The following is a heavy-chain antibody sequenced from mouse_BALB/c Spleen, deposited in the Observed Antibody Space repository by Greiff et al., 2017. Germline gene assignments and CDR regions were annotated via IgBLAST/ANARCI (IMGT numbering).Heavy chain of an antibody. J-gene: IGHJ3*01. CDR1: GYSFTSYW. D-gene: IGHD2-4*01. CDR2: IYPGNSDT. V-gene: IGHV1-5*01. CDR3: TDYDGAWFAY. Sequence: VQLQQSGTVLARPGASVKMSCKASGYSFTSYWMHWVKQRPGQGLEWIGAIYPGNSDTSYNQKFKGKAKLTAVTSASTAYMELSSLTNEDSAVYYCTDYDGAWFAYWGQGTRVTVSA.